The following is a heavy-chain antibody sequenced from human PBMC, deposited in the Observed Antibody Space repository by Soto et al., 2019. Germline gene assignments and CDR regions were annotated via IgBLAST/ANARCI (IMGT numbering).Heavy chain of an antibody. D-gene: IGHD3-22*01. CDR1: GFTFSSYS. Sequence: GGSLRLSCAASGFTFSSYSMNWVRQAPGKGLEWVSSISSSSSYIYYADSVKGRFTISRDNAKNSLYLQMNSLRAEDTAVYYCARDTGALTYYYDSSGGYYGMDVWGQGTTVTVYS. V-gene: IGHV3-21*01. J-gene: IGHJ6*02. CDR3: ARDTGALTYYYDSSGGYYGMDV. CDR2: ISSSSSYI.